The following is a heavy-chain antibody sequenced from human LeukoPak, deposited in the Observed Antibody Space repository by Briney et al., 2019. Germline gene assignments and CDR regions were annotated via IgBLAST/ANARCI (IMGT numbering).Heavy chain of an antibody. V-gene: IGHV4-59*01. D-gene: IGHD4-17*01. CDR2: IYYSGRT. CDR3: ARGGTTVTPGLLWFDP. CDR1: GGSISPYY. J-gene: IGHJ5*02. Sequence: SKTLSLTCTVSGGSISPYYWTWIRQSPGKALEWIGYIYYSGRTSYNPSLKSRVTMSVDTSKNQFSLQLSSVTAADTAVYYCARGGTTVTPGLLWFDPWGQGTLVTVSS.